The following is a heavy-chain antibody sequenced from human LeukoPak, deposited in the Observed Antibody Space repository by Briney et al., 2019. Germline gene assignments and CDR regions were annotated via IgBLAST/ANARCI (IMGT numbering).Heavy chain of an antibody. Sequence: ASVKVSCTVSGSSLRELSLYWVRQAPGKGLEWMGGFDVIDSETFYAQKFQGRVTMTEDPSTDTAYMELRSLTSDDTALYYCAAGRPYSLLDYWGQGTLVTVSS. CDR2: FDVIDSET. J-gene: IGHJ4*02. D-gene: IGHD5-18*01. V-gene: IGHV1-24*01. CDR3: AAGRPYSLLDY. CDR1: GSSLRELS.